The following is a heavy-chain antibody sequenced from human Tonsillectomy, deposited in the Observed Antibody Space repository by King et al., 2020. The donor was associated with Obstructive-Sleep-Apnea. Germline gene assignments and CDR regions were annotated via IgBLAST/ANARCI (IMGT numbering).Heavy chain of an antibody. D-gene: IGHD3-22*01. CDR2: IYHSGST. J-gene: IGHJ4*02. Sequence: QMQLQESGSGLVKPSQTLSLTCAVSGGSISSGGYSWSWIRQPPGKGLEWIGYIYHSGSTYYNPSLKSRVTISVDKSKNQFSLKLSSVTAADTAVYYCARGRDYYDSSVGFDNWGQGTLVTVSS. CDR3: ARGRDYYDSSVGFDN. CDR1: GGSISSGGYS. V-gene: IGHV4-30-2*01.